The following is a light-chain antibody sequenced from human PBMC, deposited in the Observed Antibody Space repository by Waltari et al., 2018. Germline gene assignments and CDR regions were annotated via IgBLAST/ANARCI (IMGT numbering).Light chain of an antibody. CDR3: LQDYNYPRT. V-gene: IGKV1-6*01. CDR1: QDIRND. J-gene: IGKJ1*01. Sequence: IRMTQSPSSLSASVGDRVTITCRASQDIRNDLSWYQVVPGKAPKLLIYATFHLHTGVPFRFSGSRSGADFTLTSSRLQAEDFATYYCLQDYNYPRTFGPGTKVAMK. CDR2: ATF.